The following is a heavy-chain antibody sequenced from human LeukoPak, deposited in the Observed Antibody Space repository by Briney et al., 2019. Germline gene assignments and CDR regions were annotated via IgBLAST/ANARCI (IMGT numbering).Heavy chain of an antibody. CDR2: IIPLFGTT. J-gene: IGHJ4*02. V-gene: IGHV1-69*05. CDR1: GGTFSSSA. CDR3: ARDQVARDIVVVLTATGTIDY. Sequence: ASVKVSCKASGGTFSSSAISWVRQVPGQGLEWLGGIIPLFGTTNYAQKFQGRVTITTDESTSTAYMEMSSLRSEDTAVYYCARDQVARDIVVVLTATGTIDYWGQGTLVTVSS. D-gene: IGHD2-15*01.